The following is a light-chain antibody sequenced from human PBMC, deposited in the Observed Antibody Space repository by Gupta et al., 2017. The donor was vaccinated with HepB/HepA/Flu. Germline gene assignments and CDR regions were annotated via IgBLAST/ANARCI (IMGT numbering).Light chain of an antibody. J-gene: IGKJ4*01. CDR3: QLYAASPLT. CDR1: QSVSRSY. Sequence: EIVLTQSPDTLSLSPGERASLSCRASQSVSRSYLAWYQKKPGQAPRLLIYDTSDRATDIPDRFSGSGSGTEFTLTISRLEPEDFAVYYCQLYAASPLTFGGGTKVEIK. V-gene: IGKV3-20*01. CDR2: DTS.